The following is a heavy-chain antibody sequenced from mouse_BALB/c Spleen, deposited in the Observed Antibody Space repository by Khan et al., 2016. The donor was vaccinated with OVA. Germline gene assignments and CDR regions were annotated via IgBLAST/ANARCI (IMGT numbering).Heavy chain of an antibody. D-gene: IGHD3-2*02. J-gene: IGHJ4*01. CDR2: IDPANGNT. V-gene: IGHV14-3*02. Sequence: VQLQQSGAELMKPGASVKLSCTVSGFKIKDTYMHWVRQRPDQGLEWIGRIDPANGNTKYDPKFQGKAIITADTSSHTAYLQHSSLTSEDTAFYYCAYSVLVYALDYWGQGTSVTVSS. CDR3: AYSVLVYALDY. CDR1: GFKIKDTY.